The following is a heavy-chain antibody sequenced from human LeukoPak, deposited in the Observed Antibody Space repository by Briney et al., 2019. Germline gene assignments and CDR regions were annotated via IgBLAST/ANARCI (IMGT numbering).Heavy chain of an antibody. Sequence: GGSLRLSCAASGFSFSSFSMNWVRQAPGKGLEWVSYISGGSSFTYYVDSVKGRFTISRDNAKNSLYLQMNSLRAEDTAVYYCARDQGSYEFNYYYYYYMDVWGKGTTVTISS. CDR2: ISGGSSFT. D-gene: IGHD1-26*01. J-gene: IGHJ6*03. V-gene: IGHV3-21*01. CDR1: GFSFSSFS. CDR3: ARDQGSYEFNYYYYYYMDV.